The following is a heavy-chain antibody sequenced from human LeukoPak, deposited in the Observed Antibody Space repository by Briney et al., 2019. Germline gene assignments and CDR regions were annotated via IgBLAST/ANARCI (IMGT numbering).Heavy chain of an antibody. V-gene: IGHV3-7*01. D-gene: IGHD6-6*01. CDR1: GFTFSNYW. J-gene: IGHJ4*02. CDR3: ARIGYSSSSTDY. CDR2: IKEDGGVK. Sequence: GGSLRLSCAASGFTFSNYWMSWVRQAPGKGLEWVANIKEDGGVKYYVDLVKGRFTISRDNAKNSVYLQMNSLGAEDTAVYYCARIGYSSSSTDYWGQGTLVIVSS.